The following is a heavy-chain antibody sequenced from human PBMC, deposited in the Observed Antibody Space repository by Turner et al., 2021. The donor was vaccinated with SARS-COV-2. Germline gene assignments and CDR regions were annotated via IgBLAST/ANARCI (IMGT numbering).Heavy chain of an antibody. J-gene: IGHJ4*02. CDR3: ARDQPSDF. CDR2: VYNSWGT. Sequence: QVQLHESGPGLVKPSETLSLIGTVSGDSVSSGYWTWIRQTPGKGLEWIGYVYNSWGTNYNPSLKSRVTISVDTSKNQFSLKLNSVTPADTAVYYCARDQPSDFWGQGTLVTVSS. V-gene: IGHV4-59*02. CDR1: GDSVSSGY.